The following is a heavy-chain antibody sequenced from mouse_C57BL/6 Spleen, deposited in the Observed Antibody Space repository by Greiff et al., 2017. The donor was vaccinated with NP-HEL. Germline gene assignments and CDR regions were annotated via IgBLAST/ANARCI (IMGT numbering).Heavy chain of an antibody. CDR3: ARSNYGISYFDY. V-gene: IGHV1-18*01. CDR2: INPNNGGT. CDR1: GYTFTDYN. J-gene: IGHJ2*01. D-gene: IGHD1-1*01. Sequence: EVQLHQSGPELVKPGASVKIPCKASGYTFTDYNMDWVKQSHGKSLEWIGDINPNNGGTIYNQKFKGKATLTVDKSSSTAYMELRSLTSEDTAVYYCARSNYGISYFDYWGQGTTLTVSS.